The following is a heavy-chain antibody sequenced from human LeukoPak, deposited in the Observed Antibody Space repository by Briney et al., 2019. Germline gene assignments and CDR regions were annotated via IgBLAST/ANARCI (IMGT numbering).Heavy chain of an antibody. CDR1: GGSISSYY. Sequence: SETLSLTCTVSGGSISSYYWSWIRQPPGKGLEWIGYIYYSGSTNYNPSLKSRVTISVDTSKNQFSLKLSSVTAADTAVYYCAGKDYGENNWFDPWGQETLVTVSS. CDR2: IYYSGST. CDR3: AGKDYGENNWFDP. V-gene: IGHV4-59*01. J-gene: IGHJ5*02. D-gene: IGHD4-17*01.